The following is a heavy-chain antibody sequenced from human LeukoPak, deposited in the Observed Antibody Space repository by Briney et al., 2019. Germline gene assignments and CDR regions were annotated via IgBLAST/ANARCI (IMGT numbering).Heavy chain of an antibody. CDR3: ARDQDYYDSSGYDY. CDR1: GYTFTSYG. V-gene: IGHV1-18*01. J-gene: IGHJ4*02. D-gene: IGHD3-22*01. Sequence: ASVEVSCKASGYTFTSYGISWVRQAPGQGLEWMGWISAYNGNTNYAQKLQGRVTTTTDTSTSTAYMELRSLRSDDTAVYYCARDQDYYDSSGYDYWGQGTLVTVSS. CDR2: ISAYNGNT.